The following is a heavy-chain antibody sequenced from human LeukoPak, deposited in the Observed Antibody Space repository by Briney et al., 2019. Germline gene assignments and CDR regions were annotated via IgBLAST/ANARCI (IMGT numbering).Heavy chain of an antibody. CDR1: GYSFTSYW. D-gene: IGHD3-22*01. V-gene: IGHV5-51*01. CDR2: IYPGDSDT. Sequence: GESLKISCKGSGYSFTSYWIGWVRQMPGKGLEWMGIIYPGDSDTRYSPSFQGQVTISADKSIGTAYLQWSSLKASDTAMYYCARHVTYYYDSSGYYPDYWGQGTLVTVSS. CDR3: ARHVTYYYDSSGYYPDY. J-gene: IGHJ4*02.